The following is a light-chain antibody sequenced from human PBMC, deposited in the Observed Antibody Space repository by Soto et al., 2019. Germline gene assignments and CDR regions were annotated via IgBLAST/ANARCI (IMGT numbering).Light chain of an antibody. CDR1: QGIRND. CDR3: QQSYSSPPWT. Sequence: IQLTQSPSSLSSSVGDRVTLTCRASQGIRNDLGWFQQKPGKAPNLLIYAAFSLQSGVPSRFSGSGSGTEFTLTISSLQPEDFANYYCQQSYSSPPWTFGQGTKVDIK. J-gene: IGKJ1*01. CDR2: AAF. V-gene: IGKV1-17*01.